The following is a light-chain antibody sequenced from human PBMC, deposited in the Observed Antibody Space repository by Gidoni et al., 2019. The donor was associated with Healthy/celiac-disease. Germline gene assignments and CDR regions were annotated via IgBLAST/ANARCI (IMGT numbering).Light chain of an antibody. CDR1: SSDVGSYNL. V-gene: IGLV2-23*01. Sequence: QSALTHPASVSGSPGQSITISCTGTSSDVGSYNLVSWYQQHPGKAPKLMIYEGSKRPSGGSNRFSGSKSGNTASLTISGLQAEDEADYYCCSYAGSVVFGGGTKLTVL. J-gene: IGLJ2*01. CDR3: CSYAGSVV. CDR2: EGS.